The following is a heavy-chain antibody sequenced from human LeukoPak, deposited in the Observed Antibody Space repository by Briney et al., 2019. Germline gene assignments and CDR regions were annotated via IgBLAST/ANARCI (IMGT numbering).Heavy chain of an antibody. D-gene: IGHD6-25*01. V-gene: IGHV4-4*02. Sequence: SETLSLTCGVSGGSVSSTNWWTWIRQPPGKGLEWIGEAHLDGRTNFNPSLKSRLTMPVDLSENHVSLKLTSVTAADTAVYYCAREGGFYRPLDYSGQGTLVTVSS. J-gene: IGHJ4*02. CDR2: AHLDGRT. CDR3: AREGGFYRPLDY. CDR1: GGSVSSTNW.